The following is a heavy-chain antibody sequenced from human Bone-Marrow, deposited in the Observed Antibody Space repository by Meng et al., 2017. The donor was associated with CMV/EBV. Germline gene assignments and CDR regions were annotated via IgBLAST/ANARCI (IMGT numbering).Heavy chain of an antibody. CDR3: ARGVVPAARPGYYYGLDV. Sequence: GGSLRLSCAACGFTFSNYDMHWVRQVTGKGLEWVSAIGSAGDTYYPGSVKGQFTISRENAKNSLYLQMNSLRAGDTAVYYCARGVVPAARPGYYYGLDVWGQGTTVTVSS. D-gene: IGHD2-2*01. V-gene: IGHV3-13*03. CDR2: IGSAGDT. J-gene: IGHJ6*02. CDR1: GFTFSNYD.